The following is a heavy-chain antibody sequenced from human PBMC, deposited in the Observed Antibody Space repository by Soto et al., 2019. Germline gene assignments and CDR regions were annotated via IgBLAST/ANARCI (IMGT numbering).Heavy chain of an antibody. CDR2: ISGSDGKT. J-gene: IGHJ4*02. CDR1: GFSFGSYA. V-gene: IGHV3-23*01. D-gene: IGHD3-3*01. Sequence: GGSLRLSCAASGFSFGSYALSRVRQAPGKGLEWVSTISGSDGKTFYADSVKGRFSISRDTSQNTLYLQMNSLRADDTAIYYCARWSYLDYWGQGTRVTVSS. CDR3: ARWSYLDY.